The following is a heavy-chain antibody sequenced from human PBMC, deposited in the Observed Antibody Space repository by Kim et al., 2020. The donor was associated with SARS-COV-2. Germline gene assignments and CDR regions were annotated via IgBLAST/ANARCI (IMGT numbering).Heavy chain of an antibody. CDR3: ARDLKTYGSGSNYYGMDV. CDR2: ISYDGSNK. Sequence: GGSLRLSCAASGFTFSSYGMHWVRQAPGKGLEWVAVISYDGSNKYYADSVKGRFTISRDNSKNTLYLQMNSLRAEDTAVYYCARDLKTYGSGSNYYGMDVWGQGTTVTVSS. J-gene: IGHJ6*02. D-gene: IGHD3-10*01. V-gene: IGHV3-33*05. CDR1: GFTFSSYG.